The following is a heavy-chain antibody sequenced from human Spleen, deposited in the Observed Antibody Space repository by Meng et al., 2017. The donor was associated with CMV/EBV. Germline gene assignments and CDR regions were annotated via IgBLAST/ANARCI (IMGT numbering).Heavy chain of an antibody. CDR2: ISYDGSNK. Sequence: GESLKISCAASGFTFSSYAMHWVRQAPGKGLEWVAVISYDGSNKYYADSVKGRFTISRDNSKNTLYLQMNSLRAEDTAVYYCARDSSPYDFWSGYGMDVWGQGTTVTVSS. J-gene: IGHJ6*02. CDR3: ARDSSPYDFWSGYGMDV. CDR1: GFTFSSYA. V-gene: IGHV3-30-3*01. D-gene: IGHD3-3*01.